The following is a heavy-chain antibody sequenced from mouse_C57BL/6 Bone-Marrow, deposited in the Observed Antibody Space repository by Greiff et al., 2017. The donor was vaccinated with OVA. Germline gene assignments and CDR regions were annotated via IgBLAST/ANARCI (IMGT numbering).Heavy chain of an antibody. Sequence: VKLMEPGPELVKPGASVKISCKASGYAFSSSWMNWVKQRPGKGLEWIGRIYPGDGDTNYNGKFKGKATLTADKSSSTAYMQLSSLTSEDSAVDFCAKSLENYYGSSPEFAYWGQGTLVTVSA. CDR3: AKSLENYYGSSPEFAY. D-gene: IGHD1-1*01. J-gene: IGHJ3*01. CDR2: IYPGDGDT. V-gene: IGHV1-82*01. CDR1: GYAFSSSW.